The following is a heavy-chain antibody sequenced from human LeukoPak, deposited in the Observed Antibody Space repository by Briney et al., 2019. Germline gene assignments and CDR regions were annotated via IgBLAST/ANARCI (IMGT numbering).Heavy chain of an antibody. V-gene: IGHV4-39*01. J-gene: IGHJ4*02. D-gene: IGHD3-16*01. CDR3: ARLLGDDY. CDR1: GGSISETNHH. CDR2: ILRGTTYYSGNT. Sequence: PSETLSLTCTVSGGSISETNHHWGWIRQPPGKGLEWVGSILRGTTYYSGNTLYNPSLKSRVTMSVDTSKNQFSLKLSSVTAADTAVYYCARLLGDDYWGQGTLVTVSS.